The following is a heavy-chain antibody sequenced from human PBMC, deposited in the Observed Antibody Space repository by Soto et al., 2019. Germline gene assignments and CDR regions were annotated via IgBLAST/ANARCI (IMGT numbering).Heavy chain of an antibody. V-gene: IGHV3-23*01. J-gene: IGHJ6*03. D-gene: IGHD1-1*01. Sequence: EVQLLEYGGGLVQPGGSLRLSYAASGFNFNIYAMTWVSQAPGKGLEWVSTISPGGDSTYFADSVKGRVTISRDNSKNTLSLQMNSLRDEDTATYFCAKALGNPYYSYYMDVWRTGTTVTVSS. CDR1: GFNFNIYA. CDR3: AKALGNPYYSYYMDV. CDR2: ISPGGDST.